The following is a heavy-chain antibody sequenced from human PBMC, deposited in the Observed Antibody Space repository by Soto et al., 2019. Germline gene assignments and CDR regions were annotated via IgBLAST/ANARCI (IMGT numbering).Heavy chain of an antibody. J-gene: IGHJ3*02. V-gene: IGHV1-18*01. D-gene: IGHD5-12*01. CDR2: ISGYNGNT. CDR1: GYTFTSYG. Sequence: ASVKVSCKASGYTFTSYGISWVRQVPGQGLEWMGWISGYNGNTHYAQKVQVRVTMSTDVSTSTAYMELGSLRSADTALYYCARVSTNKQDAFDIWGQGTRVTVSS. CDR3: ARVSTNKQDAFDI.